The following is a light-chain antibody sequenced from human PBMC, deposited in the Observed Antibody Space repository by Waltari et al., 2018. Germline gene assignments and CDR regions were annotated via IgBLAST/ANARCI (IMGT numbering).Light chain of an antibody. J-gene: IGKJ2*01. CDR2: TAS. Sequence: DIQMTQSPSSLSASVGDRVTITCRASQIINRFLNWYQQKPGEAPKLLIYTASSMQSGVPSRVSGSGSGTEFSLTISSLQREDFATYFCQQSYSIPYTFGQGTKLEIK. CDR1: QIINRF. CDR3: QQSYSIPYT. V-gene: IGKV1-39*01.